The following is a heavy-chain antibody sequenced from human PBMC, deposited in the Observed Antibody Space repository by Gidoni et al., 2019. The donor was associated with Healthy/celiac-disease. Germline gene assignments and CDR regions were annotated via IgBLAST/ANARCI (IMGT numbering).Heavy chain of an antibody. V-gene: IGHV4-30-4*01. D-gene: IGHD5-12*01. CDR3: AREEATIYWFDP. CDR2: IYCSGST. CDR1: GGSISSGDYH. Sequence: QVQLQESGPGLVTPSQTLSLPCTVSGGSISSGDYHWSWIRQPPGKGLEWIGYIYCSGSTYYNPSLKRRVTISVDTSKNQFSLKLSSVTAADTAVYYCAREEATIYWFDPWGQGTLVTVSA. J-gene: IGHJ5*02.